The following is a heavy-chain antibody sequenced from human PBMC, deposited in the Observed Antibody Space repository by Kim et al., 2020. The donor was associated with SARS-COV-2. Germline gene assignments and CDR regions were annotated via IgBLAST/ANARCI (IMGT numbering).Heavy chain of an antibody. CDR1: GGSVSSGSYY. CDR2: IYYSGST. Sequence: SETLSLTCTVSGGSVSSGSYYWSWIRQPPGKGLEWIGYIYYSGSTNYNPSLKSRVTISVDTSKNQFSLKLSSVTAADTAVYYCARGVAAAGILGEVWFDPWGQGTLVTVSS. V-gene: IGHV4-61*01. J-gene: IGHJ5*02. CDR3: ARGVAAAGILGEVWFDP. D-gene: IGHD6-13*01.